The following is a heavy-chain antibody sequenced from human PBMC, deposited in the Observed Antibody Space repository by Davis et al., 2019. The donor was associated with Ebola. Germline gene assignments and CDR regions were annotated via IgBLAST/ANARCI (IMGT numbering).Heavy chain of an antibody. J-gene: IGHJ2*01. V-gene: IGHV4-59*08. CDR3: ARHIHDSSGYYHGSTYWYFDL. CDR1: GGSISSYY. Sequence: MPSETLSLTCTVSGGSISSYYWTWIRQPPGKGLEWIGYIYYSGSTNYNPSLKSRVTISVDTSKNQFSLKLSSVTAADTAVYYCARHIHDSSGYYHGSTYWYFDLWGRGTLVTVSS. D-gene: IGHD3-22*01. CDR2: IYYSGST.